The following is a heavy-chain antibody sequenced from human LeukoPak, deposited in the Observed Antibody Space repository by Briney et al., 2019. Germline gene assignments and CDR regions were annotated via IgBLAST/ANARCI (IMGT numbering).Heavy chain of an antibody. CDR1: GFTFSSYA. CDR3: ARPLLQRVLDY. D-gene: IGHD1-26*01. J-gene: IGHJ4*02. V-gene: IGHV3-30-3*01. CDR2: ISYDGSNK. Sequence: PGGSLRLSCAASGFTFSSYAMHWVRQAPGKGLEWVAVISYDGSNKYYADSVKGRFTISRDNSKNTLYLQMNSLRAEDTAVYYCARPLLQRVLDYWGQGTLVTVSS.